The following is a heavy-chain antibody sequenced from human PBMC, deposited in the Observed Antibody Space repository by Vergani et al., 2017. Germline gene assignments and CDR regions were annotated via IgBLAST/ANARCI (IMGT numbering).Heavy chain of an antibody. D-gene: IGHD2-8*01. CDR2: ISGSGGST. V-gene: IGHV3-23*04. CDR1: GFTFSSYA. Sequence: ELQLVESGGGLVQPGGSLRLSCAASGFTFSSYAMSWVRQAPGKGLEWVSAISGSGGSTYYADSVKGRFTISRDNSKNTLYLQMNSLRAEDTAVYYCAKGSSFYCTNGVCYYDYWGQGTLVTVSS. CDR3: AKGSSFYCTNGVCYYDY. J-gene: IGHJ4*02.